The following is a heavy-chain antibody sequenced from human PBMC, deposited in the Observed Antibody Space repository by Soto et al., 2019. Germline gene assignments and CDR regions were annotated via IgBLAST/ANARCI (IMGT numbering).Heavy chain of an antibody. D-gene: IGHD3-10*01. CDR2: ISSSGSTI. CDR1: GFTFSSYE. Sequence: HPGGSLRLSCAASGFTFSSYEMNWVRQAPGKGLEWVSYISSSGSTIYYADSVKGRFTISRDNAKNSLYLQMNSLRAEDTAVYYCARVRFSRGLSGFQRFDPWGHGTLVTVS. V-gene: IGHV3-48*03. CDR3: ARVRFSRGLSGFQRFDP. J-gene: IGHJ5*02.